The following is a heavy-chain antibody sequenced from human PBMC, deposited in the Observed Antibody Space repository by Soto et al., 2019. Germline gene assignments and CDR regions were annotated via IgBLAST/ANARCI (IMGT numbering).Heavy chain of an antibody. CDR3: ARAGDCGGDSYPPAGYYGMDV. CDR1: GYTFTGYY. D-gene: IGHD2-21*02. Sequence: ASVKVSCKASGYTFTGYYMHWVRQAPGQGLEWMGWINPNSGGTNYAQKFQGWVTMTRDTSISTAYMELSRLRSDDTAVYYCARAGDCGGDSYPPAGYYGMDVWGRGTTVTVSS. J-gene: IGHJ6*02. CDR2: INPNSGGT. V-gene: IGHV1-2*04.